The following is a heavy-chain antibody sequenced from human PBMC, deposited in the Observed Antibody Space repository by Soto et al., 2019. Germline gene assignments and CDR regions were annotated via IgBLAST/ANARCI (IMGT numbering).Heavy chain of an antibody. D-gene: IGHD6-13*01. CDR2: IIPILGIA. V-gene: IGHV1-69*04. J-gene: IGHJ5*02. CDR1: GGTFSSYT. Sequence: SVKVSCKASGGTFSSYTISWVRQAPGQGLEWMGRIIPILGIANYAQKLQGRVTMTTDTSTSTAYMELRSLRSDDTAVYYCARDGRMAAAGRGQNWFDPWGQGTLVTVSS. CDR3: ARDGRMAAAGRGQNWFDP.